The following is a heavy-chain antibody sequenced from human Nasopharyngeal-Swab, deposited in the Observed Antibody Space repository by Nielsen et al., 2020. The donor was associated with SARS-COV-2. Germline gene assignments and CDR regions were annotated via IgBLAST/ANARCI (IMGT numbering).Heavy chain of an antibody. Sequence: GGSLRLSCAASGFTFSGYWMSWVRQAPGKGLEWVANIKQDGSVTYYVDSVKGRFTISRDNAKNSLYLQMNSLRAEDTAVFYCVRLSIAAAGVDFWSQGTLVTVSS. V-gene: IGHV3-7*01. D-gene: IGHD6-13*01. CDR2: IKQDGSVT. J-gene: IGHJ4*02. CDR3: VRLSIAAAGVDF. CDR1: GFTFSGYW.